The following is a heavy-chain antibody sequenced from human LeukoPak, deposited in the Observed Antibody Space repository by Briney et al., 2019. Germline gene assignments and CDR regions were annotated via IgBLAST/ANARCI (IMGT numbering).Heavy chain of an antibody. CDR2: INHSGST. J-gene: IGHJ4*02. CDR3: ARGDTIAVDY. V-gene: IGHV4-34*01. D-gene: IGHD6-19*01. CDR1: GGSLSDYY. Sequence: PSETLSLTCGVYGGSLSDYYWSWIRQPPGKGLEWIGEINHSGSTNYNPSLKSRVTISVDTSKNQFSLKLTSVTAADTAVYYCARGDTIAVDYWGQGTLVTVSS.